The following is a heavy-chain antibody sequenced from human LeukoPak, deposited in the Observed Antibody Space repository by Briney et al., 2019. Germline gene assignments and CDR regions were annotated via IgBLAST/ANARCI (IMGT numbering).Heavy chain of an antibody. CDR2: IIPIFGTA. V-gene: IGHV1-69*13. D-gene: IGHD3-10*01. J-gene: IGHJ3*02. CDR1: GGTFSSYA. Sequence: SVKVSCKASGGTFSSYAISWVRQAPGQGLEWMGGIIPIFGTANYAQKFQGRVTITADESTSTAYMELSSLRSEDTAVHYCARVEGGLLWFGEGTAFDIWGQGTMVTVSS. CDR3: ARVEGGLLWFGEGTAFDI.